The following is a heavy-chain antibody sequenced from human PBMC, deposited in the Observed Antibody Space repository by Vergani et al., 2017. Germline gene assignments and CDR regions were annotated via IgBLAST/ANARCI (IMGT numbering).Heavy chain of an antibody. D-gene: IGHD5-12*01. CDR2: ISGSGGST. Sequence: EVQLLESGGDLVQPGGSLRLSCAASGFTFNHYAMNWVRQAPGKGLEWVSGISGSGGSTYYAGSVKGRFTISRDSSKNTLYLQMNSLSAGDTAVYYCAKANPRNSGYDYLYCYHAMNVWGGETTVTVSS. CDR1: GFTFNHYA. J-gene: IGHJ6*04. CDR3: AKANPRNSGYDYLYCYHAMNV. V-gene: IGHV3-23*01.